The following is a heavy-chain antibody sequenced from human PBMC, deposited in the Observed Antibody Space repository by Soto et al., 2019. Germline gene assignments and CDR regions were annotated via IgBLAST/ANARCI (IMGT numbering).Heavy chain of an antibody. Sequence: QVQLVESGGGVVQPGRSLRLSCAASGFTFSSYAMHWVRQAPGKGLEWVAVISYDGSNKYYADSVKGRFTISRDNSKNKLYLQMNSLRAEDTAVYYCASTDTAMVYYYYGMDVWGQGTTVTVSS. CDR2: ISYDGSNK. D-gene: IGHD5-18*01. CDR1: GFTFSSYA. V-gene: IGHV3-30-3*01. CDR3: ASTDTAMVYYYYGMDV. J-gene: IGHJ6*02.